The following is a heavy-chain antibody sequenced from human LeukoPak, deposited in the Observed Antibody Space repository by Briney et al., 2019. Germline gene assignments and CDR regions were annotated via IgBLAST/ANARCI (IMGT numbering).Heavy chain of an antibody. D-gene: IGHD6-19*01. J-gene: IGHJ4*02. CDR3: AKDTDSSGWYYFDY. Sequence: PGGSLRLSCAASGFTFDDYAMHWVRQAPGKGLEWVSLISWDGGSTYYADSVKGRFTISRDNSKNSLYLQMNSLRAEDTALYYCAKDTDSSGWYYFDYWGQGTLVTVSS. CDR2: ISWDGGST. V-gene: IGHV3-43D*03. CDR1: GFTFDDYA.